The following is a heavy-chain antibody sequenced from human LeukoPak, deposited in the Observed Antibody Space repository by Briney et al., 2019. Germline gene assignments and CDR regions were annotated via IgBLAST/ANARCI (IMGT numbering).Heavy chain of an antibody. D-gene: IGHD1-26*01. CDR3: ARDRSSGTFDSFGI. V-gene: IGHV1-69*13. CDR1: GGTFSSYA. J-gene: IGHJ3*02. Sequence: ASVKVSCKASGGTFSSYAISWVRQAPGQGLEWMGGIIPVFGPPNNAQKFQDRVTITADESTSTAYMELSSLTSEDTAMYYCARDRSSGTFDSFGIWGPGTMVTVSS. CDR2: IIPVFGPP.